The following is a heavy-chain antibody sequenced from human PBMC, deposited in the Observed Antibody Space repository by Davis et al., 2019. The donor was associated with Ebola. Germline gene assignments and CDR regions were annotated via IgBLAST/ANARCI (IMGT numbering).Heavy chain of an antibody. CDR3: AGSQYYYYGMDV. CDR1: GYSFTSYW. D-gene: IGHD3-10*01. V-gene: IGHV5-10-1*01. CDR2: IDPSDSYT. J-gene: IGHJ6*02. Sequence: GGSLRLSCKGSGYSFTSYWIGWVRQMPGKGLEWMGRIDPSDSYTNYSPSFQGHVTISADKSISTAYLQWSSLKASDTAMYYCAGSQYYYYGMDVWGQGTTVTVSS.